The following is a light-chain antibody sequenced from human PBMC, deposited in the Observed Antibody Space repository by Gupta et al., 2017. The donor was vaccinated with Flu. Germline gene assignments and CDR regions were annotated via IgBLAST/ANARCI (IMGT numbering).Light chain of an antibody. Sequence: DLQMTQSPSSLSASVGDRVSITCRASQSISDYVNWYQQKPGKAPNLLIYATSSLQSGVPSRFNGSGSGTEFTLTISSLQPDDFATYYCQQSYSIGFTFGPGTKVDIK. V-gene: IGKV1-39*01. CDR1: QSISDY. CDR2: ATS. CDR3: QQSYSIGFT. J-gene: IGKJ3*01.